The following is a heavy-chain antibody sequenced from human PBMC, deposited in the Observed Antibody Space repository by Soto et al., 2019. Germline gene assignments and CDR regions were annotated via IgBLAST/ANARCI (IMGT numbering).Heavy chain of an antibody. Sequence: PSETLSLTCTVSGGSVSSGSHYWSWIRQPPGKGLEWIGQIFYSGSTNYNPSLKSRVTISVDTSKSQFSLELSSVTAADTAVYFCARDFCGGDCSDDYYYSAMDVWGQGTTVTVSS. V-gene: IGHV4-61*01. CDR3: ARDFCGGDCSDDYYYSAMDV. CDR2: IFYSGST. CDR1: GGSVSSGSHY. D-gene: IGHD2-21*02. J-gene: IGHJ6*02.